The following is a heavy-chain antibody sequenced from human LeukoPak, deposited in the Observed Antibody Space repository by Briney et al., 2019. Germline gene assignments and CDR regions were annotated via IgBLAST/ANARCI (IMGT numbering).Heavy chain of an antibody. D-gene: IGHD4-17*01. CDR1: GFTFSTSW. J-gene: IGHJ6*02. Sequence: PGGSLRLSCAASGFTFSTSWMHWVRQVPGKGLVWVSRINSDGSSTNYVDSVKGRFTISRDNAKKTLYLQMNSLRAEDTAVYYCAKTSTVTSWGGYYGMDVWGQGTTVTVSS. CDR2: INSDGSST. CDR3: AKTSTVTSWGGYYGMDV. V-gene: IGHV3-74*01.